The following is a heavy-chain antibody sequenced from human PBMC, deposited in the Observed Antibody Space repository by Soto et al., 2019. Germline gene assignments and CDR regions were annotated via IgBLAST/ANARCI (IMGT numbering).Heavy chain of an antibody. CDR2: IKTYSGNT. J-gene: IGHJ6*02. V-gene: IGHV1-18*03. Sequence: QVQLVQSGAEVKKPGASVKVSCKASDYTFTSYGISWVRQAPGQGLEWMGWIKTYSGNTDYARKFQGRVTMTTDTATSTADMEMRSRRFVAMAVYYCARAAETRYYGMDVWGQGTTVTVSS. CDR3: ARAAETRYYGMDV. CDR1: DYTFTSYG.